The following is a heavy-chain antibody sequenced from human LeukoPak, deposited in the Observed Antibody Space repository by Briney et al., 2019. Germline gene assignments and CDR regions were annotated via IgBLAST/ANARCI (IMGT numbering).Heavy chain of an antibody. J-gene: IGHJ3*02. V-gene: IGHV3-21*01. CDR1: GFTFSSYS. D-gene: IGHD6-19*01. Sequence: PGGSLRLSCAASGFTFSSYSMNWVRQAPGKGLEWVSSISSSSSYIYYADSVKGRFTISRDNAKNSLYLQMNSLRAEDTAVYYCARVSSSSGWYREGAFDIWGQGTMVTVSS. CDR3: ARVSSSSGWYREGAFDI. CDR2: ISSSSSYI.